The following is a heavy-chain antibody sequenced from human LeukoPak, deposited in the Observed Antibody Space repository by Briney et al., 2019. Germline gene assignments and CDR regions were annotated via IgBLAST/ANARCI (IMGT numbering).Heavy chain of an antibody. J-gene: IGHJ5*02. CDR2: IIPILGIA. V-gene: IGHV1-69*04. Sequence: SVKVSCKASGGTFSSYAISWVRQAPGQGLEWMGRIIPILGIANYAQKFQGRVTVTADKSTNTAYMELSSLRSEDTAVYYCASLSHDSRLFDPWGQGTLVTVSS. CDR3: ASLSHDSRLFDP. CDR1: GGTFSSYA. D-gene: IGHD3-22*01.